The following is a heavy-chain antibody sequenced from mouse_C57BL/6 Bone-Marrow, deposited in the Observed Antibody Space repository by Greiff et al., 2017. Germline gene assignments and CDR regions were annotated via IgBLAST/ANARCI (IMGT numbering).Heavy chain of an antibody. CDR1: GYTFTSYW. J-gene: IGHJ4*01. CDR3: AITTSHPYAVDY. V-gene: IGHV1-64*01. Sequence: QVQLQQPGAELVKPGASVKLSCKASGYTFTSYWMHWVKQRPGQGLEWIGMFHPNSGSTNYNEKFKSKATLTVDKSSSTAYMQLSSLTSEDSAVYYCAITTSHPYAVDYWGQGTSVTVSS. CDR2: FHPNSGST.